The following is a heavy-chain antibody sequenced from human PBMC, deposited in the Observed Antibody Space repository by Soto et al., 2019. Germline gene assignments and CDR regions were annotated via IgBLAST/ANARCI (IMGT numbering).Heavy chain of an antibody. D-gene: IGHD1-1*01. CDR3: ARGSGIVALPGELEDVKYDY. CDR1: GQSFSGHS. J-gene: IGHJ4*02. Sequence: QVQLQQWGAGLVKPSETLSLSCAVYGQSFSGHSWAWIRQPPGKGLEWSGEINESGSIYYNPSHKSRVTISTDTSKNQFSLKLSSVSAADTAAYFCARGSGIVALPGELEDVKYDYWGQGTLVNVSS. V-gene: IGHV4-34*01. CDR2: INESGSI.